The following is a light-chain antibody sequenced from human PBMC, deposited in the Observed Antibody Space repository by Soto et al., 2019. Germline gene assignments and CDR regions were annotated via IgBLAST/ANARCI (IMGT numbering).Light chain of an antibody. J-gene: IGKJ2*01. CDR1: QSFSHW. CDR3: QHYDTYPYT. Sequence: DIQMTQSPSTLSASVGDRDTITCRASQSFSHWLAWYQQKPGKPPKLLIFGSSTFESGVPSRFSGGGSGTEFTLTISSLQPDDFATYYCQHYDTYPYTFGQGTNLEVK. CDR2: GSS. V-gene: IGKV1-5*03.